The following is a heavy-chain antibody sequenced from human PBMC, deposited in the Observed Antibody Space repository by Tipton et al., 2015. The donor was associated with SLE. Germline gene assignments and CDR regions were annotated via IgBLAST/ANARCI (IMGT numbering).Heavy chain of an antibody. V-gene: IGHV3-7*01. Sequence: SLRLSCVGSGFTFSNFWMNWVRQAPGKGLEWVANIKADGSEEYYADSVKGRFTISRDNAQSSLYLQMKSLRDEDTAVYFCREGHYHDRAWGQGTLVIVSS. CDR3: REGHYHDRA. D-gene: IGHD5-24*01. CDR2: IKADGSEE. J-gene: IGHJ5*02. CDR1: GFTFSNFW.